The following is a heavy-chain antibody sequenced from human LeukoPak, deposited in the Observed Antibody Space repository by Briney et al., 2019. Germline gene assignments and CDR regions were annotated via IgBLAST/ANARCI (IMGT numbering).Heavy chain of an antibody. D-gene: IGHD3-16*02. Sequence: GSLRLSCAASGFTFNSFAMNWVRQAPGTGLEWASSISGSDGSSHYADFVKGRFTISRDNSKNTLHLQMNSLRAEDTAVYYCAKSLGVGGYTRYKGFDQWGQGTLVTVSS. J-gene: IGHJ4*02. CDR1: GFTFNSFA. CDR3: AKSLGVGGYTRYKGFDQ. CDR2: ISGSDGSS. V-gene: IGHV3-23*01.